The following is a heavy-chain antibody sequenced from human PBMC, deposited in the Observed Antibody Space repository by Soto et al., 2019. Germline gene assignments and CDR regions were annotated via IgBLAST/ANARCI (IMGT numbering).Heavy chain of an antibody. CDR1: GGSISSSNW. V-gene: IGHV4-4*02. J-gene: IGHJ3*02. D-gene: IGHD1-7*01. CDR2: IYHSGST. CDR3: ARDSLSSWNYGLAFDI. Sequence: SETLSLTCAVSGGSISSSNWWSWVRQPPGKGLEWIGEIYHSGSTNYNPSLRSRVTISVDKSKNQFSLKLSSVTAADTAVYYCARDSLSSWNYGLAFDIWGQGTMVTVSS.